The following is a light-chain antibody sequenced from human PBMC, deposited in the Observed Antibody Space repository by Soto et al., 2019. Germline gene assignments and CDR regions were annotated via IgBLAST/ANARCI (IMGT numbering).Light chain of an antibody. J-gene: IGKJ1*01. Sequence: EIVLTPSPGPLSLSPGERATLSCRASQSVSSSYLAWYQQKPGQAPRLLIYGASNRATGIPDRFSGSGSGTDFTLTISRLEPEDFAVYYCQQYGSSPPTFGQGTKVDIK. CDR2: GAS. CDR1: QSVSSSY. V-gene: IGKV3-20*01. CDR3: QQYGSSPPT.